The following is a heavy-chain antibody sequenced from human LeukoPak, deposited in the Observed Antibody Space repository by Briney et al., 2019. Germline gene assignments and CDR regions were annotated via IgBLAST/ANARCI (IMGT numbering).Heavy chain of an antibody. CDR2: IIPLFGTA. J-gene: IGHJ6*03. D-gene: IGHD3-3*01. CDR1: GGTLRTYA. CDR3: ARGFVGYSYYMHV. Sequence: SVKVSCKASGGTLRTYAISWVRQAPGQGLEWMGGIIPLFGTANYAQNFQGRVTITTDASTRTVYMELSSLRSEDTAMYYCARGFVGYSYYMHVWGKGTTVTVSS. V-gene: IGHV1-69*05.